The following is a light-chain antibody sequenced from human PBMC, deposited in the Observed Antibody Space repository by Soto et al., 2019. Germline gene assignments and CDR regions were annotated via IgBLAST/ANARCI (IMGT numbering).Light chain of an antibody. J-gene: IGLJ2*01. Sequence: QSALTQPASVSGSPGQSITISCTGTSSDVGGYNYVSWYQQHPGKAPQLMIYEVSNRPSGVSSRSSGSKSGNTASLTISGLQAEDEADYYCSSYTSRSTLVFGGGTQLTVL. CDR3: SSYTSRSTLV. CDR2: EVS. V-gene: IGLV2-14*01. CDR1: SSDVGGYNY.